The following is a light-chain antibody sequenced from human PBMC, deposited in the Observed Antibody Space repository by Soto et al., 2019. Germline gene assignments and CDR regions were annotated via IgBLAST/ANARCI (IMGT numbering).Light chain of an antibody. J-gene: IGKJ3*01. CDR2: AAS. CDR3: QQSYNTPFT. Sequence: IQMTQSPSSLSASVGDRVTITCRASETTASYLNWYQQKPGKAPKLLIRAASRLESGVPARFSGSGSGTDITLTISSLQPENVATYYCQQSYNTPFTFGPGTKVDV. V-gene: IGKV1-39*01. CDR1: ETTASY.